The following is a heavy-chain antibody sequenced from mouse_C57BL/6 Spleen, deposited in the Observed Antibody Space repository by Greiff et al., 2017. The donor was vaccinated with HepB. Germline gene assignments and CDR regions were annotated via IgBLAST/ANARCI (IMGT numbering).Heavy chain of an antibody. D-gene: IGHD1-1*01. CDR2: ISDGGSYT. J-gene: IGHJ1*03. Sequence: EVKLMESGGGLVKPGGSLKLSCAASGFTFSSYAMSWVRQTPEKRLEWVATISDGGSYTYYPDNVKGRFTISRDNAKNNLYLQMSHLKSEDTAMYYCARRTTRYWYFDVWGTGTTVTVSS. CDR1: GFTFSSYA. CDR3: ARRTTRYWYFDV. V-gene: IGHV5-4*03.